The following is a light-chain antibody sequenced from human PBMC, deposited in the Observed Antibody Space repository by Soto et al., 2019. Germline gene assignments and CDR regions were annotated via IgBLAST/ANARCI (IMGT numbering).Light chain of an antibody. CDR3: QHYNSYSEA. CDR1: QTISSW. CDR2: KAS. J-gene: IGKJ1*01. V-gene: IGKV1-5*03. Sequence: DLQLTQSPSTLSGSLRDRVTITCRASQTISSWLAWYQQKPGKAPKLLIYKASTLKSGVPSRFSGSGSGTEFTLTISSLQPDDFATYYCQHYNSYSEAFGQGTKVDIK.